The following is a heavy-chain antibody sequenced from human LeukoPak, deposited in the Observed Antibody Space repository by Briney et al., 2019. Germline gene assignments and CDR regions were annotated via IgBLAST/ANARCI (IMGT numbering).Heavy chain of an antibody. J-gene: IGHJ4*02. CDR2: ISGSGGST. D-gene: IGHD3-10*01. V-gene: IGHV3-23*01. CDR3: AKERMGGYYGSGSFPTEGDYFDY. CDR1: GFTFSDPY. Sequence: GGSLRLSCEASGFTFSDPYMSWVRQAPGKGLEWVSAISGSGGSTYYADSVKGRFTISRDNSKNTLYLQMNSLRAEDTAVYYCAKERMGGYYGSGSFPTEGDYFDYWGQGTLVTASS.